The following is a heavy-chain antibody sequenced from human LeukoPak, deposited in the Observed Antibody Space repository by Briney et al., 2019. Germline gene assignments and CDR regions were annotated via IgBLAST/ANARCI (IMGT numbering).Heavy chain of an antibody. D-gene: IGHD3-3*01. V-gene: IGHV4-59*01. CDR2: IYYSGTT. CDR1: GGSISSYY. CDR3: ARETPHTYYDFWSGRDNWFDP. Sequence: SETLSLTCTVSGGSISSYYWSWIRQPPGKGLEWIGYIYYSGTTNYNPSLKSRVTISVDTSKNQFSLKLSSVTAADTAVYYCARETPHTYYDFWSGRDNWFDPWGQGTLVTVSS. J-gene: IGHJ5*02.